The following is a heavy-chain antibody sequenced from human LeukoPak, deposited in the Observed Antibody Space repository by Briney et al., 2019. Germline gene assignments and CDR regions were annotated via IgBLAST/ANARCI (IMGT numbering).Heavy chain of an antibody. CDR1: GGSFSGCY. V-gene: IGHV4-34*01. CDR2: INHSGST. CDR3: ARGRDYFDY. Sequence: PSETLSLTCAVYGGSFSGCYWSWIRQPPGKGLEWIGEINHSGSTNYNPSLKSRVTISVDTSKNQFSLKLSSVTAADTAVYYCARGRDYFDYWGQGTLVTVSS. J-gene: IGHJ4*02.